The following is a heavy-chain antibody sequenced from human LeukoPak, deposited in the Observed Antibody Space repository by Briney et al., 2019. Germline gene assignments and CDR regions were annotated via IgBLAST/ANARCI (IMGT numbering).Heavy chain of an antibody. CDR2: IYHSGST. Sequence: SETLSLTCAVSGYFISSGYYWDWIRQPPGKGLEWIGSIYHSGSTYYNPSLKSRVTISVDTSKNQFSLRLSSVTAADTAVYYCARDIERGTLDYWGQGALVTVSS. V-gene: IGHV4-38-2*02. CDR1: GYFISSGYY. J-gene: IGHJ4*02. D-gene: IGHD1-1*01. CDR3: ARDIERGTLDY.